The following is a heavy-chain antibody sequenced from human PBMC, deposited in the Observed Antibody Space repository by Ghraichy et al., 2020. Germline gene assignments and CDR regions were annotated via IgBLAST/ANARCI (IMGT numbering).Heavy chain of an antibody. J-gene: IGHJ4*02. V-gene: IGHV3-33*01. Sequence: GGSLRLSCAASGFTFSSYGMHWVHQAPGKGLEWVAVIWYDGSNKYYADSVKGRFTISRDNSKNTLYLQMNSLRAEDTAVYYCARVSPNSSGFDYWGQGTLVTVSS. D-gene: IGHD3-22*01. CDR3: ARVSPNSSGFDY. CDR1: GFTFSSYG. CDR2: IWYDGSNK.